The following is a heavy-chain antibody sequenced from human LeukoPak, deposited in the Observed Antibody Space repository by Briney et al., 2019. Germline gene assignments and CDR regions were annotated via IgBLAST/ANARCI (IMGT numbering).Heavy chain of an antibody. V-gene: IGHV4-59*08. D-gene: IGHD6-13*01. CDR3: ARLGPAAGTSFDY. CDR2: ISYSGSA. J-gene: IGHJ4*02. Sequence: SETLSLTCTVSAGSISNYCWSWIRQPPGKGLEWIGYISYSGSANYNPSLKSRVTISVDTSKNQFSPKLSSVTAADTAVYYCARLGPAAGTSFDYWGQGTLVTVSS. CDR1: AGSISNYC.